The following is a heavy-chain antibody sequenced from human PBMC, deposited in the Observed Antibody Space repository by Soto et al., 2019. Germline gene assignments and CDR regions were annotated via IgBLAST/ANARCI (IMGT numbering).Heavy chain of an antibody. Sequence: QVQLVESGGGVVQPGRSLRLSCAASGFTFSNFAMYWVRQAPGKGLEWVTVIWYDGSNKYYADSVKGRFTISRDNSKNTLYLQMNSLRAEDTAVYYCARGAVAGTFDYWGQGTLVTVSS. CDR2: IWYDGSNK. V-gene: IGHV3-33*08. CDR3: ARGAVAGTFDY. CDR1: GFTFSNFA. D-gene: IGHD6-19*01. J-gene: IGHJ4*02.